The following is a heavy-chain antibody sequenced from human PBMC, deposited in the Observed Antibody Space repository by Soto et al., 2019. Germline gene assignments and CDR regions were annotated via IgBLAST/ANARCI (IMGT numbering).Heavy chain of an antibody. CDR2: ISSSSSTI. Sequence: GGSLRLSRPASGITFSSYSVNWVRQAPGKGLEWVSYISSSSSTIYYVDSVKGRFTISRDNAKNSLYLQMNSLRDEDTAVYYCARDRAGAQYGLDVWGQGTTVTVSS. J-gene: IGHJ6*02. D-gene: IGHD1-26*01. CDR3: ARDRAGAQYGLDV. V-gene: IGHV3-48*02. CDR1: GITFSSYS.